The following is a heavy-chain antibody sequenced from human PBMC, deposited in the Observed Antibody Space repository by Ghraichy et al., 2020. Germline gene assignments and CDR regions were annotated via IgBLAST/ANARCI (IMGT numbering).Heavy chain of an antibody. CDR1: GFTFDDYA. V-gene: IGHV3-9*01. J-gene: IGHJ4*02. D-gene: IGHD3-10*01. Sequence: SLRLSCAASGFTFDDYAMHWVRQAPGKGLEWVSGINWNSGTIGYADSVKGRFTISRDNAKNSLYLQMSSLRSEDTALYYCAKDQEGTMVRGVLDCWGQGTLVTVSS. CDR2: INWNSGTI. CDR3: AKDQEGTMVRGVLDC.